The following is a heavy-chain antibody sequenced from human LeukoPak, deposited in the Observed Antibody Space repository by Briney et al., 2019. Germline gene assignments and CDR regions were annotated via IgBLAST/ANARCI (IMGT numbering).Heavy chain of an antibody. J-gene: IGHJ1*01. CDR1: GGSISSGGYY. Sequence: SETLSLTCTVSGGSISSGGYYWSWIRQHPGKGLEWIGYIYYSGSTYYNPSLKSRVTISVDTSKNQFSLKLSSVTAADTAVYYCARVVAAAAAFQHWGQGTLVTVCS. CDR3: ARVVAAAAAFQH. D-gene: IGHD6-13*01. CDR2: IYYSGST. V-gene: IGHV4-31*03.